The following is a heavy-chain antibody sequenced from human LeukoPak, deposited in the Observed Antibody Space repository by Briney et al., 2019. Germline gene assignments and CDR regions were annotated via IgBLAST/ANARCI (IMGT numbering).Heavy chain of an antibody. Sequence: GASVKVSCTASGYTFTSYYLHWVRQAPGQGPEWMGMINPSGSSTTYAQKFQGRVTMTRDTSTSTVYMELSSLRSEDTAVYYCARGGYSSYMDVWGKGTTVTVSS. V-gene: IGHV1-46*01. CDR3: ARGGYSSYMDV. CDR1: GYTFTSYY. D-gene: IGHD5-18*01. J-gene: IGHJ6*03. CDR2: INPSGSST.